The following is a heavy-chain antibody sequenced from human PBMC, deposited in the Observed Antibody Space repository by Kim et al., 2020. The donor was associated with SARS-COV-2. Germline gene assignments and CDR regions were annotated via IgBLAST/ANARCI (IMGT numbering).Heavy chain of an antibody. Sequence: GGSLRLSCAASGFTFSSYAMSWVRQAPGKGLEWVSAISGSGGSTYYADSVKGRFTISRDNSKNTLYLQMNSLRAEDTAVYYCAKWDHPSIYGDWVSFDYWGQGTLVTVSS. D-gene: IGHD4-17*01. J-gene: IGHJ4*02. CDR1: GFTFSSYA. V-gene: IGHV3-23*01. CDR2: ISGSGGST. CDR3: AKWDHPSIYGDWVSFDY.